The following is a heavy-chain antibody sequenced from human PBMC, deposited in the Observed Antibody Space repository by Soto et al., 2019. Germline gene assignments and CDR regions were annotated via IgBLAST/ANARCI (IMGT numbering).Heavy chain of an antibody. Sequence: SETLSLTCAVYGGSFSGYYWSWIRQPPGKGLEWIGEINHSGSTNYNPSLKSRVTISVDTSKNQFSLKLSSVTAADTAVYYCARVGLKVLMVYALDYWGQGXLVTVYS. J-gene: IGHJ4*02. D-gene: IGHD2-8*01. CDR2: INHSGST. V-gene: IGHV4-34*01. CDR3: ARVGLKVLMVYALDY. CDR1: GGSFSGYY.